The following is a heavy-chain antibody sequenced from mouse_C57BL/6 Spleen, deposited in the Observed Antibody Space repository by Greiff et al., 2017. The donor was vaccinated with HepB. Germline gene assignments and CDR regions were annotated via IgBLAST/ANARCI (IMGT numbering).Heavy chain of an antibody. CDR3: ARSRWRFAY. Sequence: EVQLKESGPELVKPGASVKISCKASGYSFTGYYMNWVKQSPEKSLEWIGEINPSTGGTTYNQKFKAKATLTVDKSSSTAYMQLKSLTSEDSAVYYCARSRWRFAYWGQGTLVTVSA. D-gene: IGHD2-3*01. CDR2: INPSTGGT. V-gene: IGHV1-42*01. J-gene: IGHJ3*01. CDR1: GYSFTGYY.